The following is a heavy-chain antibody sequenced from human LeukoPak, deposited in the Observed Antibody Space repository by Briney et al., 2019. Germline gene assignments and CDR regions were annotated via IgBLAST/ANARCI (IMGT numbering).Heavy chain of an antibody. Sequence: SETLSLTCTDSGASISSGSYYWSWIRQRPGKGLEWIGYIYHSGHTYHNPSLKSRVTISMDTSKSQFSLKLTSVTAADTAVYYCAGARDSSGWYHFVHWGQGTLVTVSS. J-gene: IGHJ4*02. V-gene: IGHV4-31*03. D-gene: IGHD6-19*01. CDR1: GASISSGSYY. CDR2: IYHSGHT. CDR3: AGARDSSGWYHFVH.